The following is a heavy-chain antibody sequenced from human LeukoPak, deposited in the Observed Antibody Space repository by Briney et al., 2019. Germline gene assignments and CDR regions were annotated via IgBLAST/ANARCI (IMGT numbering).Heavy chain of an antibody. CDR1: GGSISSGDYY. V-gene: IGHV4-30-4*01. J-gene: IGHJ6*02. CDR2: IYYSGST. D-gene: IGHD5-18*01. CDR3: AQMYVDTAMGPYYYYGMDV. Sequence: SQTLSLTCTVSGGSISSGDYYWSWIRQPPGKGLEWIGYIYYSGSTYYNPSLKSRVTISVDTSKNQFSLKLSSVTAADTAVYYCAQMYVDTAMGPYYYYGMDVWGQGTTVTVSS.